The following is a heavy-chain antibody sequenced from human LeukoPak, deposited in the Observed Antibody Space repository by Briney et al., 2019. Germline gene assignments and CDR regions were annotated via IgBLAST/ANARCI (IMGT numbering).Heavy chain of an antibody. CDR3: AKAPGGFGVAPFDY. CDR1: GFTFSNFA. V-gene: IGHV3-23*01. CDR2: ISDSGDST. Sequence: GGSMRLSCAASGFTFSNFAMSWVRQAPGKGLKWVSSISDSGDSTYYAGSVKGRFTISRDSSKNTLYLQINSLRAEDTAVYYCAKAPGGFGVAPFDYGGQGTLVTVSS. J-gene: IGHJ4*02. D-gene: IGHD3-3*01.